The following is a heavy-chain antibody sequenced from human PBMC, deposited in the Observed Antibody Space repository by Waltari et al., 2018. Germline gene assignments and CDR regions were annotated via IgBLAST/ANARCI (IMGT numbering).Heavy chain of an antibody. CDR1: GFTFSSYG. CDR3: AKPQSDRGAEYFQH. Sequence: QVQLVESGGGVVQPGGSLRLSCAASGFTFSSYGMHWVRQAPGKGLEWVAFIRYDGSNKYYADSVKGRFTISRDNSKNTLYLQMNSLRAEDTAVYYCAKPQSDRGAEYFQHWGQGTLVIVSS. J-gene: IGHJ1*01. V-gene: IGHV3-30*02. CDR2: IRYDGSNK.